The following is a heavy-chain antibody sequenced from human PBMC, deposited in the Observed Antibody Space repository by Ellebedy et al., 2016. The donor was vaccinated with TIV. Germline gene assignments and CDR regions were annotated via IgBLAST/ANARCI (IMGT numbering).Heavy chain of an antibody. CDR3: ARASGSRHESDFDY. J-gene: IGHJ4*02. CDR1: GYTFTSFD. D-gene: IGHD3-10*01. Sequence: ASVKVSCKASGYTFTSFDINWVRQATGQGLEWMAWMNPNSGNKNSARKFKGRVTMTRDISTGTAYMELSSLRSDDTAVYYCARASGSRHESDFDYWGQGTLVTVSS. V-gene: IGHV1-8*01. CDR2: MNPNSGNK.